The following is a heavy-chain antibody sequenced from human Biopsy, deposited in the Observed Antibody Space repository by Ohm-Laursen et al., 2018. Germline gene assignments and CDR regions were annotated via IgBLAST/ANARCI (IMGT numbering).Heavy chain of an antibody. CDR1: GGTFSSYV. J-gene: IGHJ4*02. V-gene: IGHV1-69*13. D-gene: IGHD1-1*01. CDR2: INSMFGTT. Sequence: SVKVSCKASGGTFSSYVISWVRQAPGQGLEWMGEINSMFGTTNYAQTFQGRVTITADESTSTAYMEVSSLRSEDTAVYYCAKRGVERGGPLAYWGQGTLVTVSS. CDR3: AKRGVERGGPLAY.